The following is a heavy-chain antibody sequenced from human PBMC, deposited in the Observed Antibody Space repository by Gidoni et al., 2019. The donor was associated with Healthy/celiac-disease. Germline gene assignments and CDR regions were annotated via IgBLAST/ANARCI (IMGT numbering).Heavy chain of an antibody. D-gene: IGHD6-6*01. CDR1: GGSFSGYY. V-gene: IGHV4-34*01. J-gene: IGHJ4*02. Sequence: QVQLQQWGAGLLKPSETLSLTCAVYGGSFSGYYWSWIRQPPGKGLEWIGEINHSGSTNYNPSLKSRVTISVDTSKNQFSLKLSSVTAADTAVYYCARGHPYSSSSRGGIDYWGQGTLVTVSS. CDR3: ARGHPYSSSSRGGIDY. CDR2: INHSGST.